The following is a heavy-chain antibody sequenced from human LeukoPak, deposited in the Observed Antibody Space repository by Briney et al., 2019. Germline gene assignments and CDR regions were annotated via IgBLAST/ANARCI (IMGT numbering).Heavy chain of an antibody. Sequence: SETLSLTCSVSGGSINSDWWIWIRQPAGKGLEFIGRIYTTGMTNYHPSLKSRVSMSVDTSKNQFSLELRSVTAADTAVYFCARAGYTISSYRFDYWGQGALVTVSS. CDR3: ARAGYTISSYRFDY. J-gene: IGHJ4*02. CDR2: IYTTGMT. D-gene: IGHD3-16*02. CDR1: GGSINSDW. V-gene: IGHV4-4*07.